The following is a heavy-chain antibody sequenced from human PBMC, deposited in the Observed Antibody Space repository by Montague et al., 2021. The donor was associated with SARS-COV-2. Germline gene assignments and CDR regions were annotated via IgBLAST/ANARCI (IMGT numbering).Heavy chain of an antibody. V-gene: IGHV6-1*01. CDR2: TYDTCKWNN. Sequence: CAISGDSVTGMWDAGAYRKRSRPNCIDGKRTTYDTCKWNNDYTISVKSRISISPDTSKNQFSLQLKSVTPEDTAVYYCARWIVNSRYFDSWGQGILVTVSS. D-gene: IGHD2-21*01. CDR3: ARWIVNSRYFDS. J-gene: IGHJ4*01. CDR1: GDSVTGMWDA.